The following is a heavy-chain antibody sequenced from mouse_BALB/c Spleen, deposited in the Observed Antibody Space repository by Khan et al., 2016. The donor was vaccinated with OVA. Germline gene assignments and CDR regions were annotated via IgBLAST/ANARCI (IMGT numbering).Heavy chain of an antibody. J-gene: IGHJ2*01. Sequence: VQLKESGPGLVKPSQSLSLTCTVTGYSITSGYGWNWIRQFPGNKLEWMGYISYSGSTNYNPSLKSRISITRDTSKNQFFLQLNSVTTETTATYYCARTARIKYWGQSTTLTVSS. CDR2: ISYSGST. V-gene: IGHV3-2*02. CDR1: GYSITSGYG. D-gene: IGHD1-2*01. CDR3: ARTARIKY.